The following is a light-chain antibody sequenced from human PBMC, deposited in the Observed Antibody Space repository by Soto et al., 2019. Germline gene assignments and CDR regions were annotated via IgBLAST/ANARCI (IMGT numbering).Light chain of an antibody. Sequence: IVLTQSPATLSLSPGERATLSCRASQSVSSYLAWYQQKPGQAPRLLISDASNRATGIPARFSGSGYGTYFTLTMSSLEPEDFAVYYCQQRSNWPLTFGGGTKVEIK. CDR2: DAS. CDR1: QSVSSY. CDR3: QQRSNWPLT. V-gene: IGKV3-11*01. J-gene: IGKJ4*01.